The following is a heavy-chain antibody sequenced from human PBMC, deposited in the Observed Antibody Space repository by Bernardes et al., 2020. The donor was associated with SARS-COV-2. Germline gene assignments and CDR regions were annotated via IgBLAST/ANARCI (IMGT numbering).Heavy chain of an antibody. CDR2: IYYSGST. J-gene: IGHJ6*02. V-gene: IGHV4-59*01. CDR3: ARDPGLHDFWSGYKYYYYGMDV. Sequence: SETLSLTCTVSGGSISSYYWSWIRQPPGKGLEWIGYIYYSGSTNYNPSLKSRVTISVDTSKNQFSLKLSSVTAADTAVYYCARDPGLHDFWSGYKYYYYGMDVWGQGTTVTVSS. CDR1: GGSISSYY. D-gene: IGHD3-3*01.